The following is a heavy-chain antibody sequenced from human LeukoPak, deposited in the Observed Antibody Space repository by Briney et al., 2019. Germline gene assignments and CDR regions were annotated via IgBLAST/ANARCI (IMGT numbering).Heavy chain of an antibody. CDR3: ARGFRAAAGTGFDY. D-gene: IGHD6-13*01. V-gene: IGHV4-4*07. J-gene: IGHJ4*02. CDR1: GGXISSYS. CDR2: IFSTGSI. Sequence: SETLSLTCTVSGGXISSYSCSWIRQPAGKGLQWIGRIFSTGSINYNPSLRSRVTMSVDTSKNQFSLRLSSLTAADTAVYYCARGFRAAAGTGFDYWGQGTLVTVSS.